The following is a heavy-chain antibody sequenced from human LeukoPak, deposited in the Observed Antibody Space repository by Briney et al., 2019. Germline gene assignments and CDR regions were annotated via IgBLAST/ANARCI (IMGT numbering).Heavy chain of an antibody. CDR2: INYSGST. D-gene: IGHD6-19*01. V-gene: IGHV4-59*12. J-gene: IGHJ5*02. CDR3: ARDGAVANWFDP. CDR1: GGSIRSYY. Sequence: PSETLSLTCTVSGGSIRSYYWSWIRQPPGKGLEWTGYINYSGSTNNNPSLKSRVTISIDSSKNQFSLELTSVTAADTAVYYCARDGAVANWFDPWGQGNLVTVSS.